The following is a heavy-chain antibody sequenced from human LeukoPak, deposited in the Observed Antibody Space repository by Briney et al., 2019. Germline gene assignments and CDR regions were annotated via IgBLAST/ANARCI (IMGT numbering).Heavy chain of an antibody. Sequence: RGSLRLSCAASGFTFSSYAMNWVRQAPGMGLEWVSAISGSGGSTYYADSVKGRFTISRDNSKNTLYLQMNSLRAEDTAVYYCAKDLSAAFIVVVPAAILSFSYWGQGTLVTVSS. CDR1: GFTFSSYA. CDR3: AKDLSAAFIVVVPAAILSFSY. J-gene: IGHJ4*02. V-gene: IGHV3-23*01. D-gene: IGHD2-2*02. CDR2: ISGSGGST.